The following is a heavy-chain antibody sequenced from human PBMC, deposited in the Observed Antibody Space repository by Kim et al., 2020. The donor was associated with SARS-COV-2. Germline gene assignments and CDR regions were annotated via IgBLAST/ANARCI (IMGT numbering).Heavy chain of an antibody. CDR1: GFTFDDYA. CDR2: ISGGGGST. Sequence: GGSLRLSCAASGFTFDDYAMHWVRQAPGKGLEWVSLISGGGGSTYYADSVKGRFTISRDNSKNSLYLQMNSLRTEDTALYYCAKATRNYDILTGYYFAGMDVVCQGTTVTVSS. CDR3: AKATRNYDILTGYYFAGMDV. J-gene: IGHJ6*02. D-gene: IGHD3-9*01. V-gene: IGHV3-43*02.